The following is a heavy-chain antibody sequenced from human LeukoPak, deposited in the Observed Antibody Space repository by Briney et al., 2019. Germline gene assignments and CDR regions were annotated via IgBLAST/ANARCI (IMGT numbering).Heavy chain of an antibody. CDR3: ARHKGSSVTYGMDV. D-gene: IGHD2-2*01. Sequence: SETLSLTCAVYGGSFSGYYWSWIRQPPGKGLEWIGEINHSGSTNYNPSLKSRVTISVDTSRNQFSLKLSSVTAADTAVYYCARHKGSSVTYGMDVWGQGTTVTVSS. CDR1: GGSFSGYY. J-gene: IGHJ6*02. CDR2: INHSGST. V-gene: IGHV4-34*01.